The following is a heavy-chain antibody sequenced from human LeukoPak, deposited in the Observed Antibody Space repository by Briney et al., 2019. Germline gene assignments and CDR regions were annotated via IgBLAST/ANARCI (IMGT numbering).Heavy chain of an antibody. CDR1: GFTFSNYA. D-gene: IGHD6-13*01. Sequence: GGSLRLSCAASGFTFSNYAMSWVRQAPGKGLKWVSTINNNGADTYYADSVKGRFTISRDNSKNTLYLQMNSLRAEDTAVYYCARDPKYSSSQGYWGQGTLVTVSS. CDR2: INNNGADT. J-gene: IGHJ4*02. CDR3: ARDPKYSSSQGY. V-gene: IGHV3-23*01.